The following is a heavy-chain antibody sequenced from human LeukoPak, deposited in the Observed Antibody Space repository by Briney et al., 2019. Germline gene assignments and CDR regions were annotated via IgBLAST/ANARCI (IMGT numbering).Heavy chain of an antibody. CDR1: GFTLSTYW. J-gene: IGHJ4*02. D-gene: IGHD3-9*01. V-gene: IGHV3-7*03. Sequence: PGGSLRLSCAASGFTLSTYWMSWVRQAPGKGLEWVANIKQDGSEKYYVDSVKGRFTISRDNAKNSLYLQMNSLRSDDTAVYYCARALGILTGTIEIDYWGQGTLVTVSS. CDR2: IKQDGSEK. CDR3: ARALGILTGTIEIDY.